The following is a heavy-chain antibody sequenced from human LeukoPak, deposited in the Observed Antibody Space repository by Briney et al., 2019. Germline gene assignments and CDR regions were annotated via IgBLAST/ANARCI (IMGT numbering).Heavy chain of an antibody. CDR1: GGSINNYY. D-gene: IGHD2-15*01. CDR3: ARDSPTAYCSGGTCYFDY. V-gene: IGHV4-59*01. CDR2: IYYSGST. J-gene: IGHJ4*01. Sequence: SETLSLTCTVSGGSINNYYWSWIRQPPGKGLEWIGYIYYSGSTNYNPSLKSRVTISVDTSKNQFSLKLTSVTAADTAVYYCARDSPTAYCSGGTCYFDYWGHGTLVTVSS.